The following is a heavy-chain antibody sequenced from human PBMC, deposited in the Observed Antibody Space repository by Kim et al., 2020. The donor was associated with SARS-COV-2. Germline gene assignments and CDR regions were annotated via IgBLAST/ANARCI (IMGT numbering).Heavy chain of an antibody. Sequence: ASVKVSCKGSGGTFTRFPIHWVRQAPGQRLEWMAWISAGDGKTQYSQRFHDRVTITRDTSATIVYMELNSLKFEDTAVYHCARGLGFAAPVDFWGQGTQVTVSS. D-gene: IGHD6-13*01. CDR2: ISAGDGKT. CDR1: GGTFTRFP. CDR3: ARGLGFAAPVDF. V-gene: IGHV1-3*01. J-gene: IGHJ4*02.